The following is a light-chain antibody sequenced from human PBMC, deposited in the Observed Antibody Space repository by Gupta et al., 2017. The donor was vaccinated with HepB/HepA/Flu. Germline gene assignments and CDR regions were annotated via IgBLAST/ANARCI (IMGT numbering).Light chain of an antibody. V-gene: IGLV5-37*01. J-gene: IGLJ2*01. CDR3: LVWPGNSDLR. CDR1: SHIDIGSYS. Sequence: QPVLTHPLSSSASPRESASLTCALPSHIDIGSYSIYWYQQKPGSPPRFLPYYSDSDKSHDSGGPSSFSGSTDTSSKAAILLISGRQEEDEADYYCLVWPGNSDLRVGGGTKLTVL. CDR2: YYSDSDK.